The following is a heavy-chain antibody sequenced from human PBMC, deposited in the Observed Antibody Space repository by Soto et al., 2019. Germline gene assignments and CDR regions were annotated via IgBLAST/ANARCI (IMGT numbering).Heavy chain of an antibody. Sequence: QVHLQESGPGLVKPSDTLSLTCAVSGYSISSSNWWGWIRQPPGKGLEWIGYIYYSGSTFCNPSHQSRVALSVATSTNHFSLKLNAVTAVDTAVYYCAKTRCRGGSCYHFDYWGQGTLVTVSS. D-gene: IGHD2-15*01. CDR3: AKTRCRGGSCYHFDY. CDR1: GYSISSSNW. CDR2: IYYSGST. J-gene: IGHJ4*02. V-gene: IGHV4-28*01.